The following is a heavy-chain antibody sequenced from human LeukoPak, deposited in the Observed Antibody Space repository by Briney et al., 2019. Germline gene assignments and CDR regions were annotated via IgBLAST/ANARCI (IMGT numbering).Heavy chain of an antibody. CDR1: GDSISSGDYY. V-gene: IGHV4-30-4*01. Sequence: SETLSLTCTVSGDSISSGDYYWSWIRQPPGKGLEWIGYIYYSGSTYYNPSLKSRVTISVDTSKNQFSLKLSSVTAADTAVYYCAREVYSGYGTYYFDYWGQGTLVTVSS. CDR3: AREVYSGYGTYYFDY. J-gene: IGHJ4*02. D-gene: IGHD5-12*01. CDR2: IYYSGST.